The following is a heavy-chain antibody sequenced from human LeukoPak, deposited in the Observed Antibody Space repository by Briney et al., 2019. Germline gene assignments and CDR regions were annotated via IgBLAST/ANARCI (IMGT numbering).Heavy chain of an antibody. CDR3: ARDRRQKGWFDP. CDR2: IYSGGST. CDR1: GFTVSSNY. J-gene: IGHJ5*02. V-gene: IGHV3-53*01. Sequence: GGSLRLSCVASGFTVSSNYMNWVRQAPGKGLEWVSIIYSGGSTYYADSVKGRFTISRDNSKNTLYLQMNSLRAEDTAVYYCARDRRQKGWFDPWGHGTLVTVSS.